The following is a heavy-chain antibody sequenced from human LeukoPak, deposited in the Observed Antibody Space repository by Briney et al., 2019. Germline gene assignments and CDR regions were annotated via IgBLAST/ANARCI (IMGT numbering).Heavy chain of an antibody. CDR3: ARVYYDSSGYYSVGGNWFDP. J-gene: IGHJ5*02. CDR1: GGSISSYY. CDR2: IYTSGST. D-gene: IGHD3-22*01. V-gene: IGHV4-4*07. Sequence: SETLSLTCTVSGGSISSYYWSWIRQPAGKGLEWIGRIYTSGSTNYNPSLKSRVTISVDRSKNQFSLKLSSVTAADTAVYYCARVYYDSSGYYSVGGNWFDPWGQGTLVTVSS.